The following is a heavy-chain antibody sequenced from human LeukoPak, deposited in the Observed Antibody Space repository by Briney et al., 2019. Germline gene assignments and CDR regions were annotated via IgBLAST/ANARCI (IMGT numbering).Heavy chain of an antibody. CDR2: ISGSGGST. CDR3: AKDLSRITMIVVSAFDI. J-gene: IGHJ3*02. Sequence: PGGSLRLSCAVSGFGVHTFAMSWVRQAPGKGLEWVSAISGSGGSTYYADSVKGRFTISRDNSKNTLYLQMNSLRAEDTAVYYCAKDLSRITMIVVSAFDIWGQGTMVTVSS. D-gene: IGHD3-22*01. CDR1: GFGVHTFA. V-gene: IGHV3-23*01.